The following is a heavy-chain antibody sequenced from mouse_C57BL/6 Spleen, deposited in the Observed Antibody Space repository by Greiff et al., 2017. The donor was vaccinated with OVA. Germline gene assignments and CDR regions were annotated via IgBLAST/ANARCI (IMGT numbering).Heavy chain of an antibody. CDR1: GFTFSHYW. J-gene: IGHJ4*01. D-gene: IGHD2-4*01. CDR3: NSYYDYSGAMDC. CDR2: IRLKSDNYAT. V-gene: IGHV6-3*01. Sequence: EVKLVESGGGLVQPGGSMKLSCVASGFTFSHYWMNWVRQSPEKGLEWVAQIRLKSDNYATHYAESVKGRFTISRDDSKSSVYLHMNNLRAEDTGIYYCNSYYDYSGAMDCWGQGTSVTVST.